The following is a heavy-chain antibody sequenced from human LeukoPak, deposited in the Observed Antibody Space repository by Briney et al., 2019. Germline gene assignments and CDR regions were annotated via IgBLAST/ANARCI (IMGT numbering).Heavy chain of an antibody. CDR1: EFTFSSYS. CDR2: ISSSSSYI. V-gene: IGHV3-21*01. Sequence: GGSLRLSCAASEFTFSSYSMNWVRQAPGKGLEWVSSISSSSSYIYYADSVKGRFTISRDNAKNSLYLQMNSLRAEDTAVYYCARGTTIFGVVIIKGFDYWGQGTLVTVSS. J-gene: IGHJ4*02. D-gene: IGHD3-3*01. CDR3: ARGTTIFGVVIIKGFDY.